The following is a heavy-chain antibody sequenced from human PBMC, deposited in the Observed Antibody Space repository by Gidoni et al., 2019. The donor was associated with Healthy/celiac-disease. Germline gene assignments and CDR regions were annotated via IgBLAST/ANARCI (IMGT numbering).Heavy chain of an antibody. J-gene: IGHJ4*02. D-gene: IGHD3-16*01. Sequence: EVQLLESGGGLGQPGGSLRLSCAASGFTFSNYAMSWVRQAPGKGLEWVSGISGSGGTTYYADSVKGRVTISRDNSKNTLYLQMNSLRAEDTAVYYCAKDGIWGSYNYFDYWGQGTLVTVSS. V-gene: IGHV3-23*01. CDR3: AKDGIWGSYNYFDY. CDR1: GFTFSNYA. CDR2: ISGSGGTT.